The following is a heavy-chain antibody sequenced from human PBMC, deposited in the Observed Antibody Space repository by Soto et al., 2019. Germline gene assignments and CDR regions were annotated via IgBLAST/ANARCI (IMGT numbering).Heavy chain of an antibody. J-gene: IGHJ4*02. CDR1: GYTFTSYG. CDR2: ISAYNGNT. CDR3: ARDQKRGGSGTISY. Sequence: ASVKVSCKASGYTFTSYGISWVRQAPGQGLEWMGWISAYNGNTNYAQKLQGRVTMTTDTSTSTAYMELRSLRSDDTAVYYCARDQKRGGSGTISYWGQGTLVTVSS. D-gene: IGHD3-10*01. V-gene: IGHV1-18*01.